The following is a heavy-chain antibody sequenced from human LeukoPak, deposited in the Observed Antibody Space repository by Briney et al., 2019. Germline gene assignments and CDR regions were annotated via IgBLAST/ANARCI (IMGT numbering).Heavy chain of an antibody. CDR3: ARSDTYYDFWSGYYVTGYLDY. Sequence: PSETLSLTCTVSGGSISSYYWSWIRQPPGKGLEWIGYIYYSGSTNYNPSLKSRVTISVDTSKNQFSLKLSSVTAADTAVYYCARSDTYYDFWSGYYVTGYLDYWGQGTLVTVSS. V-gene: IGHV4-59*01. CDR1: GGSISSYY. D-gene: IGHD3-3*01. J-gene: IGHJ4*02. CDR2: IYYSGST.